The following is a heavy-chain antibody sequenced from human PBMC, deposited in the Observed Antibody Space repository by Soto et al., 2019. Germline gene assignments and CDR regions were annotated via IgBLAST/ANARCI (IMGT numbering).Heavy chain of an antibody. V-gene: IGHV4-34*01. CDR2: INHSGST. CDR3: ARGHYYYDAFDI. CDR1: GGSFSGYY. D-gene: IGHD3-22*01. J-gene: IGHJ3*02. Sequence: SETLSLTCAVYGGSFSGYYWSRIRQPPGKGLEWIGEINHSGSTNYNPSLKSRVTISVDTSKNQFSLRLSSVTAADTAVYYCARGHYYYDAFDIWGQGTMVTVS.